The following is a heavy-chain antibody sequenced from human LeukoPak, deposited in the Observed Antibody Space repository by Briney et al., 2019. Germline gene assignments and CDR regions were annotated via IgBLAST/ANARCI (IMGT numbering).Heavy chain of an antibody. V-gene: IGHV5-10-1*01. Sequence: LXISCKGSGCGFTSYWISWGRRMPGKGGEWMGXXESSESYTNYSPYFQGHVTISADKSISTAYLQWSSLKASDTAMYYCARLAYCSSTSCQTYDYWGQGTLVTVSS. CDR3: ARLAYCSSTSCQTYDY. CDR2: XESSESYT. J-gene: IGHJ4*02. CDR1: GCGFTSYW. D-gene: IGHD2-2*01.